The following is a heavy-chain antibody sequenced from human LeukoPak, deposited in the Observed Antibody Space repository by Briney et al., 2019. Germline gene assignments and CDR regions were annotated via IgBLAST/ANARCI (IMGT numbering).Heavy chain of an antibody. V-gene: IGHV1-69*13. CDR1: GYTFTSYG. J-gene: IGHJ3*02. CDR2: IIPIFGTA. Sequence: SVKVSCKASGYTFTSYGISWVRQAPGQGLEWMGGIIPIFGTANYAQKFQGRVTITADESTSTAYMELSSLRSEDTAVYYCARDLHYYDSSGYYGVNAFDIWGQGTMVTVSS. D-gene: IGHD3-22*01. CDR3: ARDLHYYDSSGYYGVNAFDI.